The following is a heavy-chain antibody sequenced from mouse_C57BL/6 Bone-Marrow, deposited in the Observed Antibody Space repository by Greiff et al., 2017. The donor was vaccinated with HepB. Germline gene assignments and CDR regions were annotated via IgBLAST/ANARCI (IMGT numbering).Heavy chain of an antibody. J-gene: IGHJ2*01. CDR1: GYTFTNYW. V-gene: IGHV1-63*01. CDR2: IYHEGGYT. CDR3: ARWSTTVVAPDYFDY. Sequence: QVQLQQPGAELVRPGTSVKMSCKASGYTFTNYWIGWAKQRPGHGLEWIGDIYHEGGYTNYNEKFKGKATLTADKSSSTAYMQFSSLTSEDSAIYYCARWSTTVVAPDYFDYWGQGTTITVSS. D-gene: IGHD1-1*01.